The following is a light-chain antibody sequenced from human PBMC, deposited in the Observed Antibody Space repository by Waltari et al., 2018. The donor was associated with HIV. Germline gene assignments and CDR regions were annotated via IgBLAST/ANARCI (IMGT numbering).Light chain of an antibody. CDR2: SNN. V-gene: IGLV1-44*01. J-gene: IGLJ2*01. CDR1: SSNIGSNT. Sequence: QSVLTQPPSASGTPGQRVTISCSGSSSNIGSNTVNWYQQLPGTAPKLLIYSNNRRPSGVADRCSGSKSGTSASLAISGLQSEDEADYDCAAWDDSLNGVVFGGGTKLAVL. CDR3: AAWDDSLNGVV.